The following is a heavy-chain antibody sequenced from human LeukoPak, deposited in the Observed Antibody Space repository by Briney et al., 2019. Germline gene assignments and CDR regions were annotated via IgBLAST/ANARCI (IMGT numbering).Heavy chain of an antibody. CDR2: ISSSSSYI. Sequence: GGSLRLSCAASGFTFSSYSMNWVRQAPGKGLEWVSSISSSSSYIYYADSVKGRFTISRDNAKNSLYLQMNSLRAEDTAVYYCARAPGDWELYWYIDLWGRGTLVTVSS. D-gene: IGHD7-27*01. V-gene: IGHV3-21*01. CDR1: GFTFSSYS. CDR3: ARAPGDWELYWYIDL. J-gene: IGHJ2*01.